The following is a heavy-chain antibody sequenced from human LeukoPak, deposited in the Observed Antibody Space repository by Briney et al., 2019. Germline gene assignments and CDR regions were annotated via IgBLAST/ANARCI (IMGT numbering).Heavy chain of an antibody. CDR3: ARGYCGGDCYSHPFDY. Sequence: GGSLRLSCAASGFTFSSYGMHWVRQAPGKGLEWVAVIWYDGSNKYYADSVKGRFTISRDNSKNTLYLQMNSLRAEDTAVYYRARGYCGGDCYSHPFDYWGQGTLVTVSS. CDR2: IWYDGSNK. D-gene: IGHD2-21*02. CDR1: GFTFSSYG. J-gene: IGHJ4*02. V-gene: IGHV3-33*01.